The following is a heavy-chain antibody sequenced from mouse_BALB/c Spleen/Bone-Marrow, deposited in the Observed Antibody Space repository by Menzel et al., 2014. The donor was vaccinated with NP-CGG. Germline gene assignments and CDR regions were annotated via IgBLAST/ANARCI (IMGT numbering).Heavy chain of an antibody. CDR3: VRDDPDPLDY. J-gene: IGHJ4*01. CDR2: IRNKANGYTT. V-gene: IGHV7-3*02. CDR1: GFTFTDYY. Sequence: EVMLVESGGGLVQPGGSLRLSCATSGFTFTDYYMSWVRQPPGKALEWLGFIRNKANGYTTEYSASVKGRFTISRDNSQSILYLQMNTLRPEDSATYYRVRDDPDPLDYWGPGTSVTVSS.